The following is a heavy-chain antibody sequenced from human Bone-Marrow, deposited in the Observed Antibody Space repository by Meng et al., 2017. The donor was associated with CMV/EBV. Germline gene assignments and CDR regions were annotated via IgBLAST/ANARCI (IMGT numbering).Heavy chain of an antibody. CDR3: ARGTQNKECSNGVCYSRRYYYYGMDV. J-gene: IGHJ6*02. CDR2: INWNGGST. D-gene: IGHD2-8*01. Sequence: GGSLRLSCAASGFTFDDYRMSWVRQAPGKGLEWVSCINWNGGSTGYADSVKGRFTISRDNSKNTLYLQMNSQRSEDTAVYHCARGTQNKECSNGVCYSRRYYYYGMDVWGQGTTVTVSS. V-gene: IGHV3-20*01. CDR1: GFTFDDYR.